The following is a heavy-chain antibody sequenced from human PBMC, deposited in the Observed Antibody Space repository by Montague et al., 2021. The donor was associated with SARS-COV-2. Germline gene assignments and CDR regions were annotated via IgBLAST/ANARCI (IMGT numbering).Heavy chain of an antibody. CDR3: ARGRTVATFYYYHYGMDV. V-gene: IGHV4-34*01. D-gene: IGHD4-23*01. CDR2: INHSGST. CDR1: GGSFSGYY. J-gene: IGHJ6*02. Sequence: SETLSLTCAVYGGSFSGYYWSWIRQPPGKGLEWIGEINHSGSTNYNPSLKSRVTISVDTSKNQFSLKLSSVTAADTAVYYCARGRTVATFYYYHYGMDVWGQGTTVTVSS.